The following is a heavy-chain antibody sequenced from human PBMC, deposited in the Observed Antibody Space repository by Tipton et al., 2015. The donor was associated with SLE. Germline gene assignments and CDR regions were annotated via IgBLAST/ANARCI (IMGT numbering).Heavy chain of an antibody. V-gene: IGHV4-39*01. CDR1: GGSISSANYY. D-gene: IGHD3-16*01. Sequence: TLSLTCTVSGGSISSANYYWGWIRQPPGKGLEWIGSIYYTGSAYYNPSLKSRVIISLDPSKNQFSLNLSSVTAADTAVYYCARHRGDFDYWGHGTLVTVSP. J-gene: IGHJ4*01. CDR2: IYYTGSA. CDR3: ARHRGDFDY.